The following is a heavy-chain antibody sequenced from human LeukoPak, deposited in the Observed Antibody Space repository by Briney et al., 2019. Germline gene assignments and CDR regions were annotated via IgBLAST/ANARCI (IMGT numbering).Heavy chain of an antibody. J-gene: IGHJ5*02. D-gene: IGHD2-15*01. CDR3: ARGLAANDWFDP. Sequence: GGSLRLSCAASGFTFSDYYMNWIRQAPGKGLEWLSYISASSGTRYYADSVKGRFTISRDNAKNSLYLQMNSLRAEDTAVYYCARGLAANDWFDPWGQGTLVTVSS. CDR1: GFTFSDYY. V-gene: IGHV3-11*01. CDR2: ISASSGTR.